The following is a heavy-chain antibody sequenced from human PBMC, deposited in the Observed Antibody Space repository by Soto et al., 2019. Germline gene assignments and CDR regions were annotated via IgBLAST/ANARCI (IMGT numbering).Heavy chain of an antibody. Sequence: ASVKVSCKASGYTFTSYGISWVRQAPGQGLEWMGWIRDYNGNTNYAQKLQGRLTMTTDTSTSTAYMDLKSLRSDDTAVYYCARSFGTSPTYFDYWGQGTLVTVSS. D-gene: IGHD3-16*01. CDR2: IRDYNGNT. CDR3: ARSFGTSPTYFDY. J-gene: IGHJ4*02. V-gene: IGHV1-18*01. CDR1: GYTFTSYG.